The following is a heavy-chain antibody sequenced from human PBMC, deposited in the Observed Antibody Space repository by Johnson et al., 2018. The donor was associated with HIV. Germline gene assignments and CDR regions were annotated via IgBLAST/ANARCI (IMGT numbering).Heavy chain of an antibody. CDR1: GFTFSDYY. Sequence: VQLVESGGGLVQPGGSLRLSCAASGFTFSDYYMNWIRQAPGKGLEWVSVIYSGGSTYYADSVKGRFTISRDNSKNTLYLQMNSLRAEDTAVYYCARAPRPDAFDIWGQGTMVTVSS. CDR3: ARAPRPDAFDI. V-gene: IGHV3-66*01. CDR2: IYSGGST. J-gene: IGHJ3*02.